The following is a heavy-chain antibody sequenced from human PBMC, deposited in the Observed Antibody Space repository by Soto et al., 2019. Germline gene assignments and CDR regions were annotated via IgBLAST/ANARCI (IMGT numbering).Heavy chain of an antibody. J-gene: IGHJ4*02. CDR1: GYTLTVLF. D-gene: IGHD3-3*01. Sequence: VSVKVDCKVSGYTLTVLFMHRVRNTPGKGLEWMGGFDPEDGETIYAQKFQGRVTMTEDTSTDTAYMELSSLRSEDTAVYYCATTRRFWDWFSSPCFGYWGQRPLVTVSS. CDR2: FDPEDGET. V-gene: IGHV1-24*01. CDR3: ATTRRFWDWFSSPCFGY.